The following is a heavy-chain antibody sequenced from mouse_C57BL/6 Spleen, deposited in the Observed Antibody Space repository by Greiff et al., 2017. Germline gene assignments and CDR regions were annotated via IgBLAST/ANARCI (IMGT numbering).Heavy chain of an antibody. J-gene: IGHJ2*01. CDR3: AGSNWGYYFDY. CDR1: GYSITSGDY. Sequence: EVKLQESGPGLVKPSQSLSLTCSVTGYSITSGDYWNWIRQFPGNKLEWMGYISYDGSNNYNPSLKNRISITRDTSKNTFFLKLISVATEDTSTYYCAGSNWGYYFDYWGQGTTLTVSS. D-gene: IGHD4-1*01. CDR2: ISYDGSN. V-gene: IGHV3-6*01.